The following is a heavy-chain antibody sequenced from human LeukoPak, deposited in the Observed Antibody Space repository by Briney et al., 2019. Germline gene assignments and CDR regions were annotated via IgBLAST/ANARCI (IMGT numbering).Heavy chain of an antibody. CDR3: AREGVNHWFHY. J-gene: IGHJ4*02. D-gene: IGHD1-14*01. CDR1: GFTVSSNY. Sequence: GGSLRLSCAASGFTVSSNYMSWVRQAPGKGLEWVSVIYSGGSTYYADSVKGRFTISRDNYKNTLYLQMNSLRAEDTAVYYCAREGVNHWFHYGGQGTLVTVSS. CDR2: IYSGGST. V-gene: IGHV3-53*01.